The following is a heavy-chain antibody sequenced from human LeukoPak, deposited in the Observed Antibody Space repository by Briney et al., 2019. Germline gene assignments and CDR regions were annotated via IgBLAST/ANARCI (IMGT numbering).Heavy chain of an antibody. D-gene: IGHD1-1*01. J-gene: IGHJ4*02. CDR2: ISDSGGDT. V-gene: IGHV3-23*01. CDR3: ARLSGSAVTTSRVLHY. CDR1: GLTFTSYA. Sequence: GGSLRLSCAAAGLTFTSYAMTWLRQAPGKGMEWGSAISDSGGDTEYADSVKGRFTISRDNSRNTLFLQMNSLRAEDTALYYCARLSGSAVTTSRVLHYWGQGTLVTVSA.